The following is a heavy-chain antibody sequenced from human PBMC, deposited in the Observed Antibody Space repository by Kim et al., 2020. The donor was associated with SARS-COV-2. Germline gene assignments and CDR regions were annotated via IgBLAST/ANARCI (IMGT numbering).Heavy chain of an antibody. Sequence: YYVDSVKGRFTISRDNSKNTLYLQMNSLRAEDTAVYYCARGFSGSYWYFDLWGRGTLVTVSS. V-gene: IGHV3-30*01. CDR3: ARGFSGSYWYFDL. J-gene: IGHJ2*01. D-gene: IGHD1-26*01.